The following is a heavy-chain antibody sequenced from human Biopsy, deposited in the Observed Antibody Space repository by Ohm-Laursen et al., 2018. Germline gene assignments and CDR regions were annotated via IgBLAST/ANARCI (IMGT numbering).Heavy chain of an antibody. CDR2: IYNTETT. CDR3: ARHPTGFWFDP. J-gene: IGHJ5*02. V-gene: IGHV4-39*01. Sequence: SDTLSLTCPVSGGSISSSTTYYWAWLRQPPGKGLEWIGSIYNTETTFYNPSLKSRVTISVDTSTNQFSLKVSSVTAADTALYFCARHPTGFWFDPWGHGTLVTVPS. CDR1: GGSISSSTTYY.